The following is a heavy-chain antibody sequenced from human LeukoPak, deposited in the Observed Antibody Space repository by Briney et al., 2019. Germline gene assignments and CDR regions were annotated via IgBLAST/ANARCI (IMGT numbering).Heavy chain of an antibody. Sequence: GGSLRLSCAASGFTFSSYAMSWVRQAPGKGLEWVSAISGSGGSTYYADSVKGRFTISRDNCKNRVYVQMNRLRAEDTAVYYCARVENDYGDYKSWGQGTPVTVSS. CDR2: ISGSGGST. D-gene: IGHD4-17*01. J-gene: IGHJ4*02. CDR3: ARVENDYGDYKS. CDR1: GFTFSSYA. V-gene: IGHV3-23*01.